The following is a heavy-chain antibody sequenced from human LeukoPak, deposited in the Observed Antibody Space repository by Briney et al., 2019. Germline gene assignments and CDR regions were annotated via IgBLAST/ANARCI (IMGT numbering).Heavy chain of an antibody. D-gene: IGHD2-15*01. Sequence: GGSLRLSCAASGFTFSSYGMHWVRQAPGKGLEWVAVISYDGSNKYYADSVKGRFTISRDNSKDTLYLLMNSLRAEDTAVYYCAKLLLAYCSGGSCPPDAFDIWGQGTMVTVSS. V-gene: IGHV3-30*18. CDR2: ISYDGSNK. CDR1: GFTFSSYG. CDR3: AKLLLAYCSGGSCPPDAFDI. J-gene: IGHJ3*02.